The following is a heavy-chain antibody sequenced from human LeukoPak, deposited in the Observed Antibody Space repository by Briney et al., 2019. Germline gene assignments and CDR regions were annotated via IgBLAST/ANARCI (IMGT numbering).Heavy chain of an antibody. CDR1: GFSFHNYV. D-gene: IGHD1-26*01. CDR3: AKVDSGSYFNFDY. J-gene: IGHJ4*02. CDR2: ISGSGGTT. V-gene: IGHV3-23*01. Sequence: PGGTLRLSCAASGFSFHNYVMSWVRQAPGKGLEWVSSISGSGGTTYYADSVKGRFTISRDNSKNTLYLQMNSLRAEDTAVYYCAKVDSGSYFNFDYWGQGTLVTVSS.